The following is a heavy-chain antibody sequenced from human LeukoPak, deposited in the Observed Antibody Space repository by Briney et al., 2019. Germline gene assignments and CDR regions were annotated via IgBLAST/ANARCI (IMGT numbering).Heavy chain of an antibody. Sequence: GASLRLSCAASGFTFSSYAMSWVRQAPGKGLEWVSAISGSGGSTYYADSVKGRFTISRDNSKNTLYLQMNSPRAEDTAVYYCAKFRLPVYYYDSSGYYFDYWGQGTLVTVSS. CDR1: GFTFSSYA. V-gene: IGHV3-23*01. D-gene: IGHD3-22*01. CDR3: AKFRLPVYYYDSSGYYFDY. J-gene: IGHJ4*02. CDR2: ISGSGGST.